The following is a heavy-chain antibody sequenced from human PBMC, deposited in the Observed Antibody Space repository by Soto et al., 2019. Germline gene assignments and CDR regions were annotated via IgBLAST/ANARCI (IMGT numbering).Heavy chain of an antibody. J-gene: IGHJ4*02. Sequence: SETLSLTCAVSGYSISSGYYWGWIRQPPGKGLEWIGSIYHSGSTYYNPSLKSRVIISVNTSKNQFSLKLSSVTAADTAVYYCARDHDYSNFDYWGQGTLVTVSS. D-gene: IGHD4-4*01. CDR3: ARDHDYSNFDY. CDR1: GYSISSGYY. CDR2: IYHSGST. V-gene: IGHV4-38-2*02.